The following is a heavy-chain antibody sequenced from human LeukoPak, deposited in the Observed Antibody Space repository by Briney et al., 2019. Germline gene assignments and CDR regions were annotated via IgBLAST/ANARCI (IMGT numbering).Heavy chain of an antibody. J-gene: IGHJ4*02. V-gene: IGHV3-21*01. D-gene: IGHD3-10*01. Sequence: GGSLRLSCAASGFTFSSYSMNWVRQAPGKGLEWVSSISSSSSYIYYADSVKGRFTISRDNAKNSLYLQMNSLRAEDTAVYYCARAMVRGVKTDCWGQGTLVTVSS. CDR2: ISSSSSYI. CDR3: ARAMVRGVKTDC. CDR1: GFTFSSYS.